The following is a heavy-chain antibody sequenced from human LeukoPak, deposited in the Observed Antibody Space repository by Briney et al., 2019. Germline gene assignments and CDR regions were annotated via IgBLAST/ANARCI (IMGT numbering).Heavy chain of an antibody. V-gene: IGHV4-4*08. Sequence: SETLSLTCTVSGGSISSYYWSWIRQPPGKGLEWIGYIYTSGSTNYNPSLKSRVTMSVDTSKNQFSLKLSSVTAADTAVYYCARGHPRDFDYWGQGTLVTVSS. CDR1: GGSISSYY. J-gene: IGHJ4*02. CDR2: IYTSGST. CDR3: ARGHPRDFDY.